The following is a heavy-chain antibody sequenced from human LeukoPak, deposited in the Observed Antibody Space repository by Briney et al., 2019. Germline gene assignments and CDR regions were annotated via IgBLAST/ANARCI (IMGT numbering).Heavy chain of an antibody. CDR1: GFTFSSYG. J-gene: IGHJ4*02. CDR2: IRYDGSNK. CDR3: ARDLIYYGSGSSLWDY. Sequence: GGSLRLSCAASGFTFSSYGMHWVRQAPGKGLEWVAFIRYDGSNKYYADSVKGRFTISRDNSKNTLYLQMNSLRAEDTAVYYCARDLIYYGSGSSLWDYWGQGTLVTVSS. D-gene: IGHD3-10*01. V-gene: IGHV3-30*02.